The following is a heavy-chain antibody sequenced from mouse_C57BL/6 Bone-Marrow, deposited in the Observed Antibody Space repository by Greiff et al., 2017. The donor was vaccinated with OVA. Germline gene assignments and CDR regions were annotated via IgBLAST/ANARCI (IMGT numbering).Heavy chain of an antibody. J-gene: IGHJ3*01. V-gene: IGHV1-81*01. CDR3: ARLGWVPWVGF. CDR1: GYTFTSYG. CDR2: IYPRSGNT. D-gene: IGHD2-3*01. Sequence: VQLQESGAELARPGASVKLSCKASGYTFTSYGISWVKQRTGQGLEWIGEIYPRSGNTYYNEKFKGKATLTADKSSSTAYMELRSLTSEDSAVYFRARLGWVPWVGFWGPGTPVTVSA.